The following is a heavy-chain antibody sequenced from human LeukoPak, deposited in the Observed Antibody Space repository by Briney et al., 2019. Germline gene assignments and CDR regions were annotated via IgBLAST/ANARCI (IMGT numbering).Heavy chain of an antibody. J-gene: IGHJ4*02. CDR3: ARDVGEYCSSVSCYASDY. CDR2: INPNSGGT. V-gene: IGHV1-2*02. CDR1: GYTFTGYY. D-gene: IGHD2-2*01. Sequence: ASVKVSCKASGYTFTGYYMHWVRQAPGQGLEWMGWINPNSGGTNYAQKFQGRVTMTRDTSISTAYMELSRLRSDDTAVYYCARDVGEYCSSVSCYASDYWGQGTLVTVSS.